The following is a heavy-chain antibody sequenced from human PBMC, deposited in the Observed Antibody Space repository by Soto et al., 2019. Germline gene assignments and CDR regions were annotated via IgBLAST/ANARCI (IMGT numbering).Heavy chain of an antibody. Sequence: QAGGSLRLSCAASGFTFSSYGMHWVRQAPGKGLEWVAVISYDGSNKYYADSVKGRFTISRDNSKNTLYLQMNSLRAEDTAVYYCAKDGIQPFSYYGMDVWGQGTTVTVSS. V-gene: IGHV3-30*18. CDR1: GFTFSSYG. D-gene: IGHD5-18*01. J-gene: IGHJ6*02. CDR3: AKDGIQPFSYYGMDV. CDR2: ISYDGSNK.